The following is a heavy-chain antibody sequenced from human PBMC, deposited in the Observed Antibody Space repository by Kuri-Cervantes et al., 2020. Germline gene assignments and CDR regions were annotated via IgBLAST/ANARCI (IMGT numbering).Heavy chain of an antibody. CDR3: ATMNGYFKY. Sequence: GGSLRLSCAASGFTFSSYAMHWVRQAPGKGLEWVSAISGDSGKTYYADSVKGRFTISRDSSKNTLALQMNSLRAEDTAVFYCATMNGYFKYWGQGTLVTVSS. CDR1: GFTFSSYA. J-gene: IGHJ4*02. D-gene: IGHD1-1*01. V-gene: IGHV3-23*01. CDR2: ISGDSGKT.